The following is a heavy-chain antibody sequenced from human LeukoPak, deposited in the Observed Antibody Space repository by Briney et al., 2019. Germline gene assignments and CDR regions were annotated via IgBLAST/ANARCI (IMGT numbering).Heavy chain of an antibody. Sequence: SETLSLTCTVSGGSISSYYWSWIRQPAGKGLEWIGRIYTSGSTNYNPSLKSRVTMSVDTSKNQFSLKLSSVTAADTAVYYCASGDYDFWSGRQRYYFDYWGQGTLVTVSS. CDR2: IYTSGST. CDR3: ASGDYDFWSGRQRYYFDY. CDR1: GGSISSYY. V-gene: IGHV4-4*07. J-gene: IGHJ4*02. D-gene: IGHD3-3*01.